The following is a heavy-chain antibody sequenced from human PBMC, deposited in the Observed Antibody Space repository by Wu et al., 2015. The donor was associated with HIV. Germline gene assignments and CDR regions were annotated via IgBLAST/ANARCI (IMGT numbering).Heavy chain of an antibody. CDR3: ARDPQKAWFFDL. Sequence: QVQLVQSGAEVKKPGSSVKVSCKASGYTFADYYIHWVRQAPGQGLEWMGWISPYNGVTHYAQMFQGRVTMTRDTSISTAYMELSRLRSDDSASYYCARDPQKAWFFDLWDRGDPRSLSPQ. J-gene: IGHJ2*01. V-gene: IGHV1-2*02. CDR2: ISPYNGVT. CDR1: GYTFADYY.